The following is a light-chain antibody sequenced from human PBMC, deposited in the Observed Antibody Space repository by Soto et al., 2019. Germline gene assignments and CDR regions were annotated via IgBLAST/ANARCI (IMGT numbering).Light chain of an antibody. Sequence: DIQMTQSPSTLSASVGDRVTITCRASQSINIWLAWYQQKPGRAPNLLIYKASTLESGVPSRFSGSGSGTEFTLTISSLQPDDVATYYCQQYNDYWTFGQGTKVDIK. J-gene: IGKJ1*01. CDR3: QQYNDYWT. CDR1: QSINIW. CDR2: KAS. V-gene: IGKV1-5*03.